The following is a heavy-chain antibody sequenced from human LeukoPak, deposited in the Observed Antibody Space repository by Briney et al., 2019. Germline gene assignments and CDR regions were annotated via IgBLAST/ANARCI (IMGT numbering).Heavy chain of an antibody. CDR2: VSSNGNTK. CDR1: GFIFSSYA. Sequence: GGSLRLFCSASGFIFSSYAMHWVRQAPGKGLEWVAVVSSNGNTKFYGDSVKGRFTISRDNSKNMLYLQMNSLRAEDTALYHCAKDGGPGGNLDYWGRGTLVSDSS. CDR3: AKDGGPGGNLDY. V-gene: IGHV3-30-3*01. D-gene: IGHD3-16*01. J-gene: IGHJ4*02.